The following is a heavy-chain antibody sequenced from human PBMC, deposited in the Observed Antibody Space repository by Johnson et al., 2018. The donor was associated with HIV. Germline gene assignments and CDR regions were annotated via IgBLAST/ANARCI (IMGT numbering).Heavy chain of an antibody. D-gene: IGHD1-26*01. V-gene: IGHV3-30*04. J-gene: IGHJ3*02. CDR1: EFTFSNYA. CDR2: ISYDGKNK. CDR3: ARERGALRELPRDDAFDI. Sequence: VQLVESGGGLVQPGRSLKIYCAVSEFTFSNYAMHWVRLAPGKGLQWVAVISYDGKNKYYADSVKGRFTISRDNSKNTLYLQMNSLRLEDTAVYYCARERGALRELPRDDAFDIWGQGTMVTVSS.